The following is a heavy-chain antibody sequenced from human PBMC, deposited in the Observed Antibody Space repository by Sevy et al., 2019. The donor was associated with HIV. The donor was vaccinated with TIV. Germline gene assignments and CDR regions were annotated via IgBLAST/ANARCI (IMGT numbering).Heavy chain of an antibody. J-gene: IGHJ3*02. V-gene: IGHV1-69*13. D-gene: IGHD3-22*01. CDR3: ASTDYYDSDGYYLYAFDI. CDR1: GGTFSSYD. CDR2: IIPISATA. Sequence: ASVKVSCKAFGGTFSSYDISWVRQAPGQGLEWMGGIIPISATANYAQKFQGRVTITADESTSTAYMEMSGLRSEDTAVYYCASTDYYDSDGYYLYAFDIWGQGTVVTVSS.